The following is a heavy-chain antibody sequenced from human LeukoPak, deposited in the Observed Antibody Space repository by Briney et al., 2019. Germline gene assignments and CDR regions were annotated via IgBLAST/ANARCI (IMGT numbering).Heavy chain of an antibody. Sequence: SETLSLTCTVSGGSISSGSDYWSWIRQPAGKGLEWIGRIYTSGSTNYNPSLKSRVTISVDTSKNQFSLKLSSVTAADTAVYYCARYIAVAGLDAFDIWGQGTMVTVSS. V-gene: IGHV4-61*02. CDR1: GGSISSGSDY. CDR3: ARYIAVAGLDAFDI. D-gene: IGHD6-19*01. J-gene: IGHJ3*02. CDR2: IYTSGST.